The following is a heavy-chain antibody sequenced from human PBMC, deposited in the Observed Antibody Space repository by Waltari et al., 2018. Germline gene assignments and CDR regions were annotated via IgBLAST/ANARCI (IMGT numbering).Heavy chain of an antibody. Sequence: QVQLQQWGAGLLKPSETLSLTCAAYGGSFSGFYWRWIRQPPGKGLEWIGEINHSGSTNYNPSLKSRVTISVDTSKNQFSLKLSSVTAADTAVYYCASGSPVVPAAIGYWGQGTLVTVSS. CDR1: GGSFSGFY. D-gene: IGHD2-2*02. CDR3: ASGSPVVPAAIGY. J-gene: IGHJ4*02. CDR2: INHSGST. V-gene: IGHV4-34*01.